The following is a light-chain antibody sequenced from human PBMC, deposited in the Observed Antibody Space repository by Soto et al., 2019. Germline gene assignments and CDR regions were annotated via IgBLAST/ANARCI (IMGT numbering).Light chain of an antibody. CDR3: QHYHNLRAWT. V-gene: IGKV3-15*01. J-gene: IGKJ1*01. CDR2: GAS. Sequence: EIVMTQSPATLSVSPGERATLSCRASQSVSTYLAWYQQKPGQAPRLLIYGASTRATGIPARFSGSGSGTEFTLTLSSRQSEDVAVYYCQHYHNLRAWTFGHGTKVEIK. CDR1: QSVSTY.